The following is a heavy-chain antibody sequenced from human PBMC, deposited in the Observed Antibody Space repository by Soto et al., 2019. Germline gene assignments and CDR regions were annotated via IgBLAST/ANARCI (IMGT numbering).Heavy chain of an antibody. J-gene: IGHJ4*02. D-gene: IGHD6-13*01. CDR1: GFTFSSYD. V-gene: IGHV3-30*18. CDR3: AKGLYSSSWYVNY. CDR2: ISYDGSNK. Sequence: QVQLVESGGGVVQPGRSLRLSCAASGFTFSSYDMHWVRQAPGKGLEWVAVISYDGSNKYYADSVKGRFTISRDNSKNTLYLQMNSLRAEDTAVYYCAKGLYSSSWYVNYWGQGTLVTVSS.